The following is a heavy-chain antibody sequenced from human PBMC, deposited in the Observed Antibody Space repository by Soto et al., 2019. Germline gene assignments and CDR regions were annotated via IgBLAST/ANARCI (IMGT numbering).Heavy chain of an antibody. D-gene: IGHD1-1*01. V-gene: IGHV6-1*01. CDR3: ARGSWDDVSGHYYMDV. CDR2: TYYKSKWYY. Sequence: QVPLQQSSPGLVKPSQALSLTCDISGDSVSSNSAGWNWIRQTPSRGLEWLGRTYYKSKWYYTYAASVKSRMTVSPDTSKNQFSLQLTSLTPEDTAVYYCARGSWDDVSGHYYMDVWDKGTTVTVSS. J-gene: IGHJ6*03. CDR1: GDSVSSNSAG.